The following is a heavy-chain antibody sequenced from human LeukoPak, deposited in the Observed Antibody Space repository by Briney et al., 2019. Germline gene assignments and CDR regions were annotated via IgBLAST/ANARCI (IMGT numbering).Heavy chain of an antibody. CDR2: IKQDGSEK. CDR1: GFTFSSYW. Sequence: GGSLRLSCAASGFTFSSYWMSWVRQAPGKGLEWVANIKQDGSEKYYVDSVKGRFTISRDNAKNSLYLQMNSLRAEDTAVYYCARDGGGEWEPPTYFDYWGQGTLVTVSS. J-gene: IGHJ4*02. V-gene: IGHV3-7*01. D-gene: IGHD1-26*01. CDR3: ARDGGGEWEPPTYFDY.